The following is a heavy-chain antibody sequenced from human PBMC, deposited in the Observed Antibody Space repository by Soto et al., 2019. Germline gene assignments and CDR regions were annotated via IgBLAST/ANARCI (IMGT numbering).Heavy chain of an antibody. CDR2: IVPIVDTA. CDR3: VRVVAIPGYPDN. D-gene: IGHD5-12*01. V-gene: IGHV1-69*12. Sequence: QVQLVQSGAEVRQPASSVKVSCKTSGGTFSSYAISWVRQAPGQGLEWMGGIVPIVDTATYAQKFQGRVTITADESTSTVAMEVSSLRSDDTAVYYCVRVVAIPGYPDNWGQGTLVTVSS. J-gene: IGHJ4*02. CDR1: GGTFSSYA.